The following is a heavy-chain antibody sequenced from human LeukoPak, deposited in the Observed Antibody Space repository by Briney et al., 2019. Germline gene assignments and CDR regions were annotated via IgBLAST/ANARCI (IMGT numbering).Heavy chain of an antibody. V-gene: IGHV1-2*06. CDR3: ARESGCGGDCYDSDY. Sequence: ASVKVSCKASGYTFTDHYTHWVRQAPGQGLEWMGRINPNSGGTNYAQKFQGRVTMTRDTSISTAYMELSRLRSDDTAVYYCARESGCGGDCYDSDYWGQGTLVTVSS. CDR2: INPNSGGT. CDR1: GYTFTDHY. J-gene: IGHJ4*02. D-gene: IGHD2-21*02.